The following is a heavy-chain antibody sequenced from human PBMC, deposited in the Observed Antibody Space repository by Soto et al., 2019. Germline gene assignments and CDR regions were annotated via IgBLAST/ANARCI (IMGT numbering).Heavy chain of an antibody. Sequence: ASVTVSCKASGYTFTNYAMHWVRQAPGQRPEWMGWINAGNGNTKYSQRFQGRVTITRDTSASTVYMEVSSLRPEDTAVYYCAREPSDYYYGMDVWGQGTTVTVSS. V-gene: IGHV1-3*01. J-gene: IGHJ6*02. CDR1: GYTFTNYA. CDR3: AREPSDYYYGMDV. CDR2: INAGNGNT.